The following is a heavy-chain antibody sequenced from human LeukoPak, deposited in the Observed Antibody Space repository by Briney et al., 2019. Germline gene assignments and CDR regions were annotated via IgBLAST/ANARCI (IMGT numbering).Heavy chain of an antibody. Sequence: GGSLRLSCAVSGFSFTNVWMNWVRQARGKGREWVGRIKNKDDGEKTDYAAPVKGRFTISRDDSKATLFLQMNSLKMEDTAIYYCTTGIDYGGGYWGQGTLVSVSA. V-gene: IGHV3-15*07. CDR1: GFSFTNVW. CDR2: IKNKDDGEKT. J-gene: IGHJ4*02. CDR3: TTGIDYGGGY. D-gene: IGHD3-16*01.